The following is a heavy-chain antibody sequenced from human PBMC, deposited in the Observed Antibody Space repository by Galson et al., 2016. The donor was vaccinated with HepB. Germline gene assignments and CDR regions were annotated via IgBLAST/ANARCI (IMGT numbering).Heavy chain of an antibody. CDR1: GFTFATYP. V-gene: IGHV3-23*01. CDR3: ATVGGSSYGARNDGFEI. J-gene: IGHJ3*02. Sequence: SLRLSCAGSGFTFATYPMSWVRQAPGKGLEWVSGIRGSGGGIDYADSVKGRFTISRDNSKNTPYLQMSSLRAEDTAVYYCATVGGSSYGARNDGFEIWGHGTMVTVAS. D-gene: IGHD5-18*01. CDR2: IRGSGGGI.